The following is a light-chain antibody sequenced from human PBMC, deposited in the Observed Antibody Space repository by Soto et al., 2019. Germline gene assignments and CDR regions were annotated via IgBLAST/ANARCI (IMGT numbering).Light chain of an antibody. CDR1: RSNIGDNA. CDR3: TAWDDRLNGWV. J-gene: IGLJ3*02. V-gene: IGLV1-44*01. CDR2: YNN. Sequence: QSVLTQPPSASGTPGQRVTISCSGSRSNIGDNAVNWYQHLPGTAPKLLLYYNNKRPSGVPDRFSGSKSGTSASLAISGLQYDDEAQYYCTAWDDRLNGWVFGGGTKLTVL.